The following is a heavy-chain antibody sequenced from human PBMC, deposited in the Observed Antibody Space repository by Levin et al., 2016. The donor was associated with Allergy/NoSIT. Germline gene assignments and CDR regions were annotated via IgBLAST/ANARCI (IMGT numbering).Heavy chain of an antibody. V-gene: IGHV3-9*01. J-gene: IGHJ4*02. CDR3: VKGSSYTNNCGGGTCYFDY. Sequence: SLKISCAASGFTFGDYAMHWVRQAPGKGLEWVSGTNWNSGNVDYADSVKGRFTTSRDNAKNSLYLEMNSLRTEDTAFYYCVKGSSYTNNCGGGTCYFDYWGQGTLVTVSS. CDR2: TNWNSGNV. D-gene: IGHD2-15*01. CDR1: GFTFGDYA.